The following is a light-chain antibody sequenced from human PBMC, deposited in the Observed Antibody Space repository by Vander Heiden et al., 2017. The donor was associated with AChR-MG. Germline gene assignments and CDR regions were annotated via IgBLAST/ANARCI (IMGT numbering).Light chain of an antibody. Sequence: EIVLTQSPGTLSLSPGERATLSCRASQSVSSSYLAWYQQKPGQAPRLLIYGASSRATGIPDFTLTISRLEPEDFAVYYCQQYGSSPRLTFGGGTKVEIK. CDR3: QQYGSSPRLT. J-gene: IGKJ4*01. CDR2: GAS. V-gene: IGKV3-20*01. CDR1: QSVSSSY.